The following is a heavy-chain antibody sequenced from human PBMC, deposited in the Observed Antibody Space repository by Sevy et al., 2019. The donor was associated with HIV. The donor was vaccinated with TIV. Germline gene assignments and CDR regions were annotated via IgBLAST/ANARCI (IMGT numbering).Heavy chain of an antibody. J-gene: IGHJ5*02. CDR1: GFTFSSYA. Sequence: GGSLRLSCAASGFTFSSYAMSWVRQAPGKGLDWLSAIGGSGGSTYYADSVKGRFTISRDNSKNTLYLQMNSLRAEDTAVYYCAKDRFVVVTPNWFDPWGQGTLVTVSS. D-gene: IGHD2-21*02. V-gene: IGHV3-23*01. CDR2: IGGSGGST. CDR3: AKDRFVVVTPNWFDP.